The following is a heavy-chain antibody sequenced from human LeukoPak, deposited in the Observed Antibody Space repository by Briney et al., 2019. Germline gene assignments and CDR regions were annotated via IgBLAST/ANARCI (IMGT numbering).Heavy chain of an antibody. J-gene: IGHJ5*02. CDR3: ARDRDSSSGRWFDP. V-gene: IGHV4-59*01. CDR2: IYYSGST. D-gene: IGHD6-6*01. Sequence: SETLSLTCTVSGDSISSYYWSWIRQPPGKGLEWIGYIYYSGSTNYNPSLKSRVTISVDTSKNQFSLRLSSVTAADTAVYYCARDRDSSSGRWFDPWGQGTLVTVSS. CDR1: GDSISSYY.